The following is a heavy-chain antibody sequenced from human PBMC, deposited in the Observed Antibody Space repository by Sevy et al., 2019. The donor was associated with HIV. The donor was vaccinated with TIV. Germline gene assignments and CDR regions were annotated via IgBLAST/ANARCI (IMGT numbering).Heavy chain of an antibody. CDR3: ARDGESNVGVSAIQVGAFDF. CDR1: GFTFSSYS. V-gene: IGHV3-48*02. Sequence: GGSLRLSCAASGFTFSSYSMNWVRQAPGKGLEWVSYISSSSSTIYYADSVKGRFTISRDNAKNSMYLQMNSLRDEDTTEYYCARDGESNVGVSAIQVGAFDFWGQGTMVTVSS. D-gene: IGHD2-21*01. CDR2: ISSSSSTI. J-gene: IGHJ3*01.